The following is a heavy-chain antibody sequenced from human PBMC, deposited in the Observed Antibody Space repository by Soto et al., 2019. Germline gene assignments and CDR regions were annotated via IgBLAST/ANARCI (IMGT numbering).Heavy chain of an antibody. D-gene: IGHD4-17*01. CDR1: GYTFTSYD. CDR3: ARGIKYGAYSRWFDP. J-gene: IGHJ5*02. CDR2: MNPNSGNT. V-gene: IGHV1-8*01. Sequence: GASVKVSCKDSGYTFTSYDINWVRQATGQGLEYLGWMNPNSGNTAYVQKFQGRVTMTWDTSITTAYMELSSLRSEDTAVYFCARGIKYGAYSRWFDPWGQGTQVTVSS.